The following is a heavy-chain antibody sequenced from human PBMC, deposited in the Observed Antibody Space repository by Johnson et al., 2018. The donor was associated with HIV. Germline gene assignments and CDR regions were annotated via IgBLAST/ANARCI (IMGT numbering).Heavy chain of an antibody. Sequence: QVQLVESGGGVVQPGRSLRLSCAASGFTFSSYAMHWVRQAPGKGLEWVAVISYDGSNKYYADSVKGRFTISRDNSKNTLYLQMNSLRAEDTAVYYCARAVLTGNDAFDIWGQGTMVTVSS. J-gene: IGHJ3*02. CDR2: ISYDGSNK. CDR1: GFTFSSYA. D-gene: IGHD3-9*01. V-gene: IGHV3-30*04. CDR3: ARAVLTGNDAFDI.